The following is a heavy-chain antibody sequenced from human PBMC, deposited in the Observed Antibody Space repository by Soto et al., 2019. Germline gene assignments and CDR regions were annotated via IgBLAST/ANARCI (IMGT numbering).Heavy chain of an antibody. CDR2: ISVRGDST. J-gene: IGHJ4*02. CDR1: GFTFTTYA. CDR3: GTCHLPFLSGGNCNPFDF. D-gene: IGHD1-26*01. V-gene: IGHV3-23*01. Sequence: GGSLRLSCAASGFTFTTYAMSWVRQAPGKGLEWVSTISVRGDSTYYADSVKGRFAVSRDNSKNTIYLQMNSLRAEDTAIYYFGTCHLPFLSGGNCNPFDFWGQGTLVTVSS.